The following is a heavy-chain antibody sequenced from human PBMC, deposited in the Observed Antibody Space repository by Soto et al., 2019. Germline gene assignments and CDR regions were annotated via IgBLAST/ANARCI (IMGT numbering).Heavy chain of an antibody. V-gene: IGHV4-34*01. J-gene: IGHJ4*02. D-gene: IGHD6-19*01. CDR3: ERGSKQWLVRYFDY. Sequence: SGTLSLTCAVYGGSFSGYYWSWIRQPPGKGLEWIGEINHSGSTNYNPSLKSRVTISVDTSKNQFSLKLSSVTAADTAVYYCERGSKQWLVRYFDYWRQGTLVTVSS. CDR2: INHSGST. CDR1: GGSFSGYY.